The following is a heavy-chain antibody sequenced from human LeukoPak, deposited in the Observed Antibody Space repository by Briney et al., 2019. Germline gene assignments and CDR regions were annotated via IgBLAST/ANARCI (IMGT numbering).Heavy chain of an antibody. D-gene: IGHD3-3*01. CDR3: ARDYDAGMDI. V-gene: IGHV3-48*03. J-gene: IGHJ6*02. CDR2: ISCSGRTI. Sequence: VGSPGLSCAASGFTSCRYEMNAVRHAPGGRLGRFSYISCSGRTIYYAASVKGRFTISRDNAKHSLHLQMNSLRAEDTAVYYCARDYDAGMDIWGQGTTVSVSS. CDR1: GFTSCRYE.